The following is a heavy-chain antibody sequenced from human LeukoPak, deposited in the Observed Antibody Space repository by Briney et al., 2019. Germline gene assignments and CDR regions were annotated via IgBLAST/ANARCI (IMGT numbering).Heavy chain of an antibody. Sequence: ASVKVSCKASGYTFTSYAMNWVRQAPGQGLEWMGWINTNTGNPTYAQGFTGRFVFSLDTSVSTAYLQISSLKAEDTAVYYCARDPGSSSGWYNPERYYFDYWGQGTLVTVSS. CDR3: ARDPGSSSGWYNPERYYFDY. J-gene: IGHJ4*02. V-gene: IGHV7-4-1*02. CDR2: INTNTGNP. D-gene: IGHD6-19*01. CDR1: GYTFTSYA.